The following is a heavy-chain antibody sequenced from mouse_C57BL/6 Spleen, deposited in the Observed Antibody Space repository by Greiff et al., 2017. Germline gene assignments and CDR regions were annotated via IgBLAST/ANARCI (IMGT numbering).Heavy chain of an antibody. J-gene: IGHJ4*01. CDR3: ARRTGSYAMDY. CDR2: ISSGGSYT. D-gene: IGHD4-1*01. V-gene: IGHV5-6*02. Sequence: EVKLMESGGDLVKPGGSLKLSCAASGFTFSSYGMSWVRQTPDKRLAWVATISSGGSYTYYPDSVKGRFTISRDNAKTTLYLQMSSLKSEDTAMYYCARRTGSYAMDYWGQGTSVTVSS. CDR1: GFTFSSYG.